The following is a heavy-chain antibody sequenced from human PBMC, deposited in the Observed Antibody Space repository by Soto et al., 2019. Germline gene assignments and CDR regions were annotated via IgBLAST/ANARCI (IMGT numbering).Heavy chain of an antibody. Sequence: TSETLSLTCTVSGGSISSYYWSWIRQPPGKGLEWIGYIYYSGSTNYNPSLKSRVTISVDTSKNQFSLKLSSVTAADTAVYYCARRQYSSSSLSYYYGMDVWGQGTTVTVSS. J-gene: IGHJ6*02. CDR3: ARRQYSSSSLSYYYGMDV. D-gene: IGHD6-6*01. CDR2: IYYSGST. CDR1: GGSISSYY. V-gene: IGHV4-59*01.